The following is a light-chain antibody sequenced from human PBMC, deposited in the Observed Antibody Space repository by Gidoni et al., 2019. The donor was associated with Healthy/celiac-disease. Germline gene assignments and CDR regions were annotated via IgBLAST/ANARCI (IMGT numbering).Light chain of an antibody. J-gene: IGKJ4*01. Sequence: DFQLTPPPPSLSASVGDRVTITCQASQDISNYLNWYQQKPGKAPKLLIYDASNLEKGVPSRFSGSGSGTDFTFTISSLQPEDIATYYCQQYYNLPLTFGGGTKVEIK. V-gene: IGKV1-33*01. CDR2: DAS. CDR1: QDISNY. CDR3: QQYYNLPLT.